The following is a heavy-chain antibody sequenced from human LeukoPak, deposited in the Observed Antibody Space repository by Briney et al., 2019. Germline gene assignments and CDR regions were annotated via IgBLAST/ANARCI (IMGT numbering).Heavy chain of an antibody. Sequence: SETLSLTCAVYGGSFSGYYWSWIRQPPGKGLEWIGEINHSGSTNYNPSLKSRVTISVDTSKNQFSLKLSSVTAADTAVYYCARVILRGYSSSWYSSRIDYWGQGTLVTVSS. V-gene: IGHV4-34*01. D-gene: IGHD6-13*01. CDR2: INHSGST. J-gene: IGHJ4*02. CDR1: GGSFSGYY. CDR3: ARVILRGYSSSWYSSRIDY.